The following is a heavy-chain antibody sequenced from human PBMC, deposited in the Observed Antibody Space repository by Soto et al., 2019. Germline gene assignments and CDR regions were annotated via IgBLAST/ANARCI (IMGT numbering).Heavy chain of an antibody. J-gene: IGHJ4*02. Sequence: GGSLRLSCAASGFTFSSYAMSWVRQAPGKGLEWVSAISGSGGSTYYADSVKGRFTISRDNSKNTLYLQMNSLRAEDTAVYYCAKDLAFPGIAVAGTGEWGQGTLVTGSS. CDR3: AKDLAFPGIAVAGTGE. D-gene: IGHD6-19*01. CDR1: GFTFSSYA. CDR2: ISGSGGST. V-gene: IGHV3-23*01.